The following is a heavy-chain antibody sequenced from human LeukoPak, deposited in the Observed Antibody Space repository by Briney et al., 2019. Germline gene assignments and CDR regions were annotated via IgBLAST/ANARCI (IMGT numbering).Heavy chain of an antibody. CDR1: GYSISSGYY. CDR3: ARVIPDYGGKDTGGY. D-gene: IGHD4-23*01. Sequence: SRTFSLTCTASGYSISSGYYWPWTRQPPGKGLEWIGGTYHSGSTYYNPSPKSRATISLDTSKNKFSLNLSPVPPPTTAVYYCARVIPDYGGKDTGGYWGQGTLVTVSS. J-gene: IGHJ4*01. V-gene: IGHV4-38-2*02. CDR2: TYHSGST.